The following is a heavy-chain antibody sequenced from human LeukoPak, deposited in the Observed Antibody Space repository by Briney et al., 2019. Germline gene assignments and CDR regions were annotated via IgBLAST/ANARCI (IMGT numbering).Heavy chain of an antibody. J-gene: IGHJ3*02. CDR2: IWYDGSNK. V-gene: IGHV3-33*01. CDR1: GFTFSSYG. CDR3: AARDYYDSSGYHEGAFGI. Sequence: GGSLRLSCAASGFTFSSYGMHWVRQAPGKGLEWVAVIWYDGSNKYYADSVKGRFTISRDNSKNTLYLQMNSLRAEDTAVYYCAARDYYDSSGYHEGAFGIWGQGTMVTVSS. D-gene: IGHD3-22*01.